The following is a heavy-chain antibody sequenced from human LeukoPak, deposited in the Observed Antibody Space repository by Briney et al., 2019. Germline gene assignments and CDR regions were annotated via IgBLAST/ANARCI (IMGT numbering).Heavy chain of an antibody. CDR1: GFTFNSYW. CDR2: INSDGSST. Sequence: GGSLRLSCAASGFTFNSYWMHWVRQAPGRGLVWVSRINSDGSSTSYADSVKGRFTISRDNAKNTLYLQMNSLRAEDTAVYYCARDSSGWMSGSDYWGQGTLVTVSS. V-gene: IGHV3-74*01. J-gene: IGHJ4*02. CDR3: ARDSSGWMSGSDY. D-gene: IGHD6-19*01.